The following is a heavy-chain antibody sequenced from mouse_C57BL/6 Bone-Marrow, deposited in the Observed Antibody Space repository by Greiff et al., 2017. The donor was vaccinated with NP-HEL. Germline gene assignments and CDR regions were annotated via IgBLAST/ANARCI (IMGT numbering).Heavy chain of an antibody. CDR3: ARQITVVPYWYVDV. D-gene: IGHD1-1*01. CDR1: GFPFSDYG. CDR2: ISNLAYSI. J-gene: IGHJ1*03. Sequence: EVQVLESGGGLVQPGGSLKLSCAASGFPFSDYGMAWVRQAPRKGPEWVAFISNLAYSIYYADTVTGRFTISRENAKNTLYLEMSSLRSEDTAMYYGARQITVVPYWYVDVWGTGTTVTVSS. V-gene: IGHV5-15*01.